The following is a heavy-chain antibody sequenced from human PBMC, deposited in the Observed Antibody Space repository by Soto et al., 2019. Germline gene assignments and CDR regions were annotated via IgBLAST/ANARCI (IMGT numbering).Heavy chain of an antibody. D-gene: IGHD3-3*01. Sequence: GASVKVSCKASGFTFTSSAVQWVRQARGQRLEWIGWIVVGSGNTNYAQKFQERVTITRDMSTSTAYMELSSLRSEDTAVYYCARDGVDDFWSGYYTGAFDIWGQGTMVTVSS. CDR3: ARDGVDDFWSGYYTGAFDI. J-gene: IGHJ3*02. V-gene: IGHV1-58*01. CDR2: IVVGSGNT. CDR1: GFTFTSSA.